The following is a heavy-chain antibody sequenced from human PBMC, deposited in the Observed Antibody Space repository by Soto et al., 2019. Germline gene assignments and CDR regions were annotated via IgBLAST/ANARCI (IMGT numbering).Heavy chain of an antibody. J-gene: IGHJ6*02. CDR1: GYTFSDFD. D-gene: IGHD3-16*01. CDR3: ARGNPFNYAGFDV. Sequence: QAHLEQSGAELKRPGASVKVSCKASGYTFSDFDINWLRQASGQGPEWMGWMNAKSGDTFFAQRFQDKFNMTWDTSLSTAYMEEGSLTSDDTAIYYCARGNPFNYAGFDVWGQGTTVAVSS. V-gene: IGHV1-8*01. CDR2: MNAKSGDT.